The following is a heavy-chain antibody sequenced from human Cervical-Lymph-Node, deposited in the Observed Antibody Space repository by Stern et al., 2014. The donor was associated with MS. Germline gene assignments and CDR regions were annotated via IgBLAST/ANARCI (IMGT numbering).Heavy chain of an antibody. Sequence: QDTLKESGPTLVKPTQTLTLTCTFSGFSLTTNGVGVAWIRQPPGKALEWVALIYWGGDKRYSPSLRSRLTITKDTSKNQVVLTMTNMDPVDTATYYCAKSGGGAVARRAVAGGLDSWGQGTLVPVSS. CDR2: IYWGGDK. D-gene: IGHD6-19*01. CDR1: GFSLTTNGVG. CDR3: AKSGGGAVARRAVAGGLDS. J-gene: IGHJ4*02. V-gene: IGHV2-5*02.